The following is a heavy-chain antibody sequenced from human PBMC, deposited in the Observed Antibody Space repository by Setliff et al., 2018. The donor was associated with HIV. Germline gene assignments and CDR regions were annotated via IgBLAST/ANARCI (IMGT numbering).Heavy chain of an antibody. CDR3: AREVVVVVATTDAFDI. CDR2: IKQDGSEK. V-gene: IGHV3-7*03. D-gene: IGHD2-15*01. J-gene: IGHJ3*02. CDR1: GFTFSSYW. Sequence: PGGSLRLSCAASGFTFSSYWMSWVRQAPGKGLEWVANIKQDGSEKYYVDSVKGRFTISRDNAQNSLYLQMNSLRAEDTAVYYCAREVVVVVATTDAFDIWGQGTMVTVSS.